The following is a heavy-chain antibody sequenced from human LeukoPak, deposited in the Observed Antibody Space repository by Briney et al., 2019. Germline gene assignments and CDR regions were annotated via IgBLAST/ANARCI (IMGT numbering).Heavy chain of an antibody. CDR2: ISSSSRYT. CDR1: GFTFSDYY. Sequence: PGGSLRLSCAASGFTFSDYYMTWIRQAPGKGLEGVSHISSSSRYTNSADSVKGRFTIPRDNAKNSLYLQMNSLRAEDTAVYYCAGDRSGWYVSYWGQGTLVTVSS. CDR3: AGDRSGWYVSY. D-gene: IGHD6-19*01. V-gene: IGHV3-11*05. J-gene: IGHJ4*02.